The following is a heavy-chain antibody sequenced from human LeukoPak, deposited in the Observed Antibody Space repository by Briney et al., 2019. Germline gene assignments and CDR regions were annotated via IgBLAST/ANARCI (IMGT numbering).Heavy chain of an antibody. CDR1: GASITNYY. V-gene: IGHV4-59*01. D-gene: IGHD2-2*01. CDR2: IYYTGST. J-gene: IGHJ5*02. Sequence: SETLSLTCSVSGASITNYYWSWIRQPPGKGLEWIGYIYYTGSTKYNPSLRSRVTIAVDTAKKQFSLRLRSVTSADTAVYYCASSHMLQYCSRTNCGREFDTLGQGTLVTVSS. CDR3: ASSHMLQYCSRTNCGREFDT.